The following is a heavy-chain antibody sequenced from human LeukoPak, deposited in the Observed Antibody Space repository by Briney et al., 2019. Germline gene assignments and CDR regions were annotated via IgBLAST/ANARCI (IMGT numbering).Heavy chain of an antibody. CDR1: GFTFTDYY. D-gene: IGHD5-24*01. CDR2: IRNIGGIN. J-gene: IGHJ4*02. Sequence: GGSLRLSCAASGFTFTDYYMGWIRQAPGKGLEWVSYIRNIGGINSLADSVKGRFTVSRDNAKNSLNLQMNSLRAEDTAVYYCARHGDGYNLLDYWGQGTLVTVSS. V-gene: IGHV3-11*04. CDR3: ARHGDGYNLLDY.